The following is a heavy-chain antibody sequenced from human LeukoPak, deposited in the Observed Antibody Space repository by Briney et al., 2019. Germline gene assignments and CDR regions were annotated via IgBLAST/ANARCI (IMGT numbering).Heavy chain of an antibody. J-gene: IGHJ5*02. CDR3: ARDLAAVGSRWFDP. CDR2: ISTSSSTI. V-gene: IGHV3-48*01. CDR1: GFIFRDYS. D-gene: IGHD6-13*01. Sequence: GGSLRLSCAVSGFIFRDYSMNWVRQAPGKGLEWISYISTSSSTIYYADSVKGRFTISRDNGKNSLYLQMNSLRAEDTAVYYCARDLAAVGSRWFDPWGQGTLVTVSS.